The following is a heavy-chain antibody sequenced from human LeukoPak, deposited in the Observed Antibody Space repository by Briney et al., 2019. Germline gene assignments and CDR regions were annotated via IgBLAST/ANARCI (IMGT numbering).Heavy chain of an antibody. CDR1: GFTFSSYA. D-gene: IGHD3-9*01. J-gene: IGHJ4*02. CDR3: ATGTFDCHDY. Sequence: PGGFLRLSCAASGFTFSSYAMSWVRQAPGKGLEWVSAISGSGGSTYYADSVKGRFTISRDNSKNTLYLQMNSLRAEDTAVYYCATGTFDCHDYWGQGTLVTVSS. V-gene: IGHV3-23*01. CDR2: ISGSGGST.